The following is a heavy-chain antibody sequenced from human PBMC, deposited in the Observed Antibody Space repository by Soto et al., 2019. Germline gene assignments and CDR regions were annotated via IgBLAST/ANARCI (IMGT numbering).Heavy chain of an antibody. V-gene: IGHV1-3*01. Sequence: QVQLVQSGAEVKKPGASVKVSCKASGYTFTSYAMHWVRQAPGQRLEWMGWINAGNGNTKYSQKFQGRVTITRDTSASTAYMELSSLRSEDTAEYYCASDRLSSSWTGAFDIWGQGTMVTVSS. J-gene: IGHJ3*02. CDR1: GYTFTSYA. CDR2: INAGNGNT. D-gene: IGHD6-13*01. CDR3: ASDRLSSSWTGAFDI.